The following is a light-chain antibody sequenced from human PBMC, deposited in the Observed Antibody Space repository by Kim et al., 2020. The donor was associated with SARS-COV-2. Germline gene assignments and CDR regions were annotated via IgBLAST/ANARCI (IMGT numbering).Light chain of an antibody. CDR3: QQYNNWPRT. J-gene: IGKJ1*01. Sequence: IVMTQSPATLSVSPGERVTLSCRASQSVSSNLAWYQQKPGQAPRLLIYGAFTRATGIPAGFSGSGSGTEFTLTISSLQSEDFVVYYCQQYNNWPRTFGQGTKVDIK. CDR2: GAF. CDR1: QSVSSN. V-gene: IGKV3-15*01.